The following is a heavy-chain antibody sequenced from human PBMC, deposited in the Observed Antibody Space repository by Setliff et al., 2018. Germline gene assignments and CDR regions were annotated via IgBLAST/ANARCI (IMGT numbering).Heavy chain of an antibody. CDR2: IIPILGIA. V-gene: IGHV1-69*10. CDR1: GGTFSSYA. J-gene: IGHJ3*02. Sequence: ASVKVSCKASGGTFSSYAISWVRQAPGQGLEWMGGIIPILGIANYAQKFQGRVTITADKSTSTAYMELSSLRSEDTAVYYCARVYYGSGSYLGASDIWGQGTMVTVSS. CDR3: ARVYYGSGSYLGASDI. D-gene: IGHD3-10*01.